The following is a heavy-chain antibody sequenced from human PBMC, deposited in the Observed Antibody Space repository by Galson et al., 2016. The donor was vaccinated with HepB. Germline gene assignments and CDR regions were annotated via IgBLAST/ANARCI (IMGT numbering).Heavy chain of an antibody. D-gene: IGHD4-11*01. V-gene: IGHV3-74*01. CDR1: GFTFSSYW. CDR2: ISGGGSST. Sequence: SLRLSCAASGFTFSSYWMHWVRQAPGEGLVWVSHISGGGSSTHYGDSVKGRFTVSRDNSKSTLYLQMNSLRAEDTAVYYCVRDKVTPGTNWFDPWGQGTLVTVSS. J-gene: IGHJ5*02. CDR3: VRDKVTPGTNWFDP.